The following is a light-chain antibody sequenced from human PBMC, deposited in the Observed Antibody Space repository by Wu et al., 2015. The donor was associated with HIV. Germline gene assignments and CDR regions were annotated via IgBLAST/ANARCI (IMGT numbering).Light chain of an antibody. J-gene: IGKJ1*01. V-gene: IGKV3-20*01. CDR2: DIY. CDR3: QHYATSPRTWT. CDR1: QSVTIDS. Sequence: IVLTQSPGTLSLSPGERATLSCRASQSVTIDSLAWYQQKPGRTPRLLIYDIYKRATGIPDRFSGSGSGTDFTLTISRLEPEDFAVYYCQHYATSPRTWTFGQGTKVQMK.